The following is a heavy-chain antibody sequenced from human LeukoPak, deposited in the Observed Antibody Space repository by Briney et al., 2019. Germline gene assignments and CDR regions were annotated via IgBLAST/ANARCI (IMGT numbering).Heavy chain of an antibody. V-gene: IGHV3-21*01. CDR1: GFTFSNAW. D-gene: IGHD3-10*01. Sequence: GGSLRLSCAASGFTFSNAWMSWVRQAPGKGLEWVSSISSSSSYIYYADSVKGRFTISRDNAKNSLYLQMNSLRAEDTAVYYCARESGITMLRGAHTPWGQGILVTVSS. J-gene: IGHJ5*02. CDR2: ISSSSSYI. CDR3: ARESGITMLRGAHTP.